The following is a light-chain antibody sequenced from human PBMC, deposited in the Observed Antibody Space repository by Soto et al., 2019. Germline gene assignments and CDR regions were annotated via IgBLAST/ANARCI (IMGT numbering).Light chain of an antibody. J-gene: IGKJ4*01. CDR2: GAS. CDR1: QSVSTSY. CDR3: QQYGSVPFT. V-gene: IGKV3-20*01. Sequence: EIVLTQSPGTLSLSPGERATLSCRASQSVSTSYLAWYQQKPGQAPRLLIYGASSRATGIPDRFSGSRSGADFTLTISRLEPEDFAVYYCQQYGSVPFTFGGGTKVEIK.